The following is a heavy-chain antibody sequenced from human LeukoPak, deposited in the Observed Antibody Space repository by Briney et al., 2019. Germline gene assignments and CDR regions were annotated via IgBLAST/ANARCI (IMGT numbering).Heavy chain of an antibody. Sequence: RPSETLSLTCAVYGGSFSGYYWSWIRQPPGKGLEWIGYIYYSGSTNYNPSLKSRVTISVDTSKNQFSLKLSSVTAADTAVYYCARFDYGDRIFDYWGQGTLVTVSS. CDR2: IYYSGST. CDR3: ARFDYGDRIFDY. D-gene: IGHD4-17*01. V-gene: IGHV4-59*01. CDR1: GGSFSGYY. J-gene: IGHJ4*02.